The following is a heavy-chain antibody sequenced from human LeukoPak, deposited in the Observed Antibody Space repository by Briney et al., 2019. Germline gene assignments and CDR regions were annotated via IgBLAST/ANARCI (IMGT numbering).Heavy chain of an antibody. CDR3: ARSSGWYLEYWYFDL. D-gene: IGHD6-19*01. J-gene: IGHJ2*01. Sequence: GGSLRLSCAASGFTVSSNYMSWVRQAPGKGLERVSYISSSGSTIYYADSVKGRFTISRDNAKNSLYLQMNSLRAEDTAVYYCARSSGWYLEYWYFDLWGRGTLVTVSS. CDR1: GFTVSSNY. CDR2: ISSSGSTI. V-gene: IGHV3-11*04.